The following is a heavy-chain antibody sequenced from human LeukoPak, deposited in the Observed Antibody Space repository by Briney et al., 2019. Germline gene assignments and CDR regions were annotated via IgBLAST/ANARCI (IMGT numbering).Heavy chain of an antibody. CDR1: GGSISSYY. D-gene: IGHD6-19*01. J-gene: IGHJ4*02. CDR3: ARGTAIAVEDY. Sequence: PSETLSLTCTVSGGSISSYYWSWIRQPPGEGLEWIGEINHSGSTNYNPSLKSRVTISVDTSKNQFSLKLSSVTAADTAVYYCARGTAIAVEDYWGQGTLVTVSS. CDR2: INHSGST. V-gene: IGHV4-34*01.